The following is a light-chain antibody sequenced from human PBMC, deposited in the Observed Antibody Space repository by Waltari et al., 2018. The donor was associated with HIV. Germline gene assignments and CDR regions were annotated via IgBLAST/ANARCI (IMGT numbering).Light chain of an antibody. Sequence: QSVLTQPPSASGTPGQGVTISCVGDSSNIGSNYVYWYQKLPGTAPKVLIYGNNQRPSGVPDRFSGSKSGASASLTISGLRSADEAVYFCATRDGSLKVFGGGTKLTVL. CDR2: GNN. CDR1: SSNIGSNY. J-gene: IGLJ3*02. V-gene: IGLV1-47*01. CDR3: ATRDGSLKV.